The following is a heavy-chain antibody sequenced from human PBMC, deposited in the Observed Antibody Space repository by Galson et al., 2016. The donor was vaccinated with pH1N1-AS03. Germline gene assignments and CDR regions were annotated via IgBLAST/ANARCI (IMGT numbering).Heavy chain of an antibody. D-gene: IGHD1-1*01. CDR3: AGMQLGALHF. V-gene: IGHV6-1*01. Sequence: CAISGDSVSSNSAAWNWIRLSPSRGLEWLGRTYYRSRWKNDYAVSVKSRIIINPDTSKNQFSLQLNSVTPEDTAIYYSAGMQLGALHFWGRGTLVTVPS. J-gene: IGHJ4*02. CDR1: GDSVSSNSAA. CDR2: TYYRSRWKN.